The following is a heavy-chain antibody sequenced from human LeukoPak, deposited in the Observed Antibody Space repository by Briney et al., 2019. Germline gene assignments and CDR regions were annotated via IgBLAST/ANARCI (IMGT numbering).Heavy chain of an antibody. D-gene: IGHD2-21*02. Sequence: GGSLRLSCAAYGFTFSDYYMSWIRQAPGKGLEWVSYISSSGSTIYYADSVKGRFTISRDNAKNSLYLQMNSLRAEDTAVYYCARFLPFVVVTATNDAFDIWGQGTMVTVSS. CDR2: ISSSGSTI. CDR3: ARFLPFVVVTATNDAFDI. J-gene: IGHJ3*02. V-gene: IGHV3-11*01. CDR1: GFTFSDYY.